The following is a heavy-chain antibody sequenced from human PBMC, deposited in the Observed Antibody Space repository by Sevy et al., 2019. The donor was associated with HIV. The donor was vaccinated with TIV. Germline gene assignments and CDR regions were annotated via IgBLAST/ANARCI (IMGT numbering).Heavy chain of an antibody. CDR3: ARDALLRGGYLDY. V-gene: IGHV1-2*02. J-gene: IGHJ4*02. D-gene: IGHD3-10*01. CDR1: GYTFTDYY. CDR2: INHNSGGT. Sequence: ASVKVSCKASGYTFTDYYMHWVRQAPGQGLEWMGWINHNSGGTNYAQKFQGRVTMTRDTSISTAYMELSRLRSDDTAVYYCARDALLRGGYLDYWGQGTLVTVSS.